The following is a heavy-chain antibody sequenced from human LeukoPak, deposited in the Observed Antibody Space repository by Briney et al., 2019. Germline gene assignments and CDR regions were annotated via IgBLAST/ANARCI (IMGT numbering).Heavy chain of an antibody. CDR2: IYYSGST. D-gene: IGHD4-17*01. CDR1: GGSISSGGYY. J-gene: IGHJ5*02. CDR3: ARDGLREGFDP. Sequence: ASETLSLTCTVSGGSISSGGYYWSWIRQHPGKGLEWIGYIYYSGSTYYNPSLKSRVTISVDTPKNQFSLKLSSVTAADTAVYYCARDGLREGFDPWGQGTLVTVSS. V-gene: IGHV4-31*03.